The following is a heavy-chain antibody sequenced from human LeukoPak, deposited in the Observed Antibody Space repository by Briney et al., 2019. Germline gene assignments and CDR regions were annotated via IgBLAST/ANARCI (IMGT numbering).Heavy chain of an antibody. CDR1: GFMFDDYA. Sequence: SGGSLRLSCAASGFMFDDYAIYWVRQAPGKGLEWVSGISWNSGSIGYADSVKGRFTISRDNAKNSLYLQMNSLRAEDTALYYCAKGRLANLGYFDYWGQGTLVTVSS. CDR3: AKGRLANLGYFDY. V-gene: IGHV3-9*01. D-gene: IGHD1-26*01. CDR2: ISWNSGSI. J-gene: IGHJ4*02.